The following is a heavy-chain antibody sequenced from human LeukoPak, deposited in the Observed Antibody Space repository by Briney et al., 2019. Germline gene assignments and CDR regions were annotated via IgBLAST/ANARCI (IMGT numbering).Heavy chain of an antibody. CDR2: IIPIFGTA. Sequence: SVKVSCKASGGTFSSYAISWVRQAPGQGLEWMGGIIPIFGTANYAQRFQGRVTITADESTSTAYMGLSSLRSEDTAVYYCARANIAVAGYYYYGMDVWGQGTTVTVSS. CDR1: GGTFSSYA. D-gene: IGHD6-19*01. J-gene: IGHJ6*02. V-gene: IGHV1-69*13. CDR3: ARANIAVAGYYYYGMDV.